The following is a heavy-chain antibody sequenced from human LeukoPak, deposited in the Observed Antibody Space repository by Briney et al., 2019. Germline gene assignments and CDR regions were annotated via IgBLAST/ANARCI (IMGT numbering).Heavy chain of an antibody. J-gene: IGHJ4*02. CDR1: GFTFSTYA. Sequence: PGGSLRLSCAASGFTFSTYAIHWVRQAPGKGLEWVALISYDGSSKYYADSVKGRLTISRDNSKSTMYLELNTLRAEDTAVYYCARDSYSNSIFDYWGQGTLVTVSS. CDR3: ARDSYSNSIFDY. V-gene: IGHV3-30-3*01. D-gene: IGHD4-11*01. CDR2: ISYDGSSK.